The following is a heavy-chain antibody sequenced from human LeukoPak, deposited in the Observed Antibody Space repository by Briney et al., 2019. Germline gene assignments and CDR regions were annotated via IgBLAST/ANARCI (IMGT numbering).Heavy chain of an antibody. CDR3: ARAVGYSSSSGGLDP. Sequence: SETLSLTCAVYGGSFSGYYWSWIRQPPGKGLEWIGEINHSGSTNYNPSLKSRVIISVDTSKNQFSLKLSSVTAADTAVYYCARAVGYSSSSGGLDPWGQGTLVTVSS. J-gene: IGHJ5*02. V-gene: IGHV4-34*01. CDR2: INHSGST. D-gene: IGHD6-6*01. CDR1: GGSFSGYY.